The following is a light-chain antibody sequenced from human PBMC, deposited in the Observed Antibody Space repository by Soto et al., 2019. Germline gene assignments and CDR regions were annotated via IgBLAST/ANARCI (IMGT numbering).Light chain of an antibody. CDR1: QSIDTN. Sequence: EIVLTQSPVTLSLSPGEGATLSFKAIQSIDTNLGWYQQKPGQVPRLLIYDASLRATGIPARFTGSGSGTDFTLTISSLEPEDFAVYYCQQRGNWPRTWAFGQGTKVDIK. CDR3: QQRGNWPRTWA. CDR2: DAS. J-gene: IGKJ1*01. V-gene: IGKV3-11*01.